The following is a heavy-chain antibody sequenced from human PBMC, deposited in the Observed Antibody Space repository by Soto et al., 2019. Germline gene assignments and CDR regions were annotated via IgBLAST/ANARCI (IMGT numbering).Heavy chain of an antibody. V-gene: IGHV4-34*01. Sequence: PSETLSLTCAVYGGSFSGYYWSWIRQPPGKGLEWIGEINHSGSTNYNPSLKSRVTISVDTSKNQFSLKLSSVTAADTAVYYCARGGVSSGWDFKYYYYYYGMDVWGQGTTVTVSS. D-gene: IGHD6-19*01. CDR1: GGSFSGYY. CDR2: INHSGST. J-gene: IGHJ6*02. CDR3: ARGGVSSGWDFKYYYYYYGMDV.